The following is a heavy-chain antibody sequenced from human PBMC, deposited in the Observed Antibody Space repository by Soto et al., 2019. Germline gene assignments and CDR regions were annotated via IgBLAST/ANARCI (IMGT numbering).Heavy chain of an antibody. CDR3: GRWTSGSPDC. V-gene: IGHV3-72*01. D-gene: IGHD1-26*01. CDR2: TRNNANNYIT. Sequence: EVQLVESGGGLVQPGGSLRLSCAASGFTLSDHYMDWVRQAPGKGLEWLGRTRNNANNYITEYATSVKGRFTISRDDSKNSVYLQLNSLKAEDTAVYYCGRWTSGSPDCWGQGTLVTVSS. CDR1: GFTLSDHY. J-gene: IGHJ4*02.